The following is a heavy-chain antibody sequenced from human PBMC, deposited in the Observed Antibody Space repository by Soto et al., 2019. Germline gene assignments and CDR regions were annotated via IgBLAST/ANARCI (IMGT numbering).Heavy chain of an antibody. CDR2: INPGGGST. CDR3: ARDTRAAAGSGNWFDP. J-gene: IGHJ5*02. D-gene: IGHD6-13*01. CDR1: GYTFTSYY. V-gene: IGHV1-46*01. Sequence: VASVKVSCKASGYTFTSYYMHWVRQAPGQGLEWMGIINPGGGSTSYAQKFQGRVTMTRDTSTSTVYMELSSLRSEDTAVYYCARDTRAAAGSGNWFDPWGQGTLVTVSS.